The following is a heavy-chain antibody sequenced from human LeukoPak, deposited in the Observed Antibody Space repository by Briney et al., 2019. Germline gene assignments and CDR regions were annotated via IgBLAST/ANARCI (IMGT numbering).Heavy chain of an antibody. CDR3: ARDRRGSYPYYFDY. J-gene: IGHJ4*02. V-gene: IGHV1-2*02. CDR2: INPNSGGT. D-gene: IGHD1-26*01. Sequence: ASVKVSCKASGYTFTGYYMHWVRQAPGQGLECMGWINPNSGGTNYAQKFQGRVTMTRDTSISTAYMELSRLRSDDTAVYYCARDRRGSYPYYFDYWGQGTLATVSS. CDR1: GYTFTGYY.